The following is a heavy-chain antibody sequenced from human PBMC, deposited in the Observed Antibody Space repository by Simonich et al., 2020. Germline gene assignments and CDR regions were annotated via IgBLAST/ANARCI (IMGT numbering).Heavy chain of an antibody. CDR1: GFTFCSYS. V-gene: IGHV3-21*01. CDR2: NSSSRSYI. Sequence: EVQLVESGGGMVKPGGSLRLSCSASGFTFCSYSMNWVRQAPGKGGECVESNSSSRSYIYYAESVNGRFTIARDNAKNSLYLQMNSRRAEDTAVYYCARDAAGDYWGQGTLVTVSS. CDR3: ARDAAGDY. J-gene: IGHJ4*02. D-gene: IGHD6-13*01.